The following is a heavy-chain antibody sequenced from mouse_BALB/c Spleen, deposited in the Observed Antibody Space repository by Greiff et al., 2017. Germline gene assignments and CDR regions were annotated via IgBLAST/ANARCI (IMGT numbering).Heavy chain of an antibody. D-gene: IGHD2-1*01. CDR2: IDPANGNT. CDR3: AGGWYAAY. J-gene: IGHJ3*01. CDR1: GFNIKDTY. V-gene: IGHV14-3*02. Sequence: VQLQQSGAELVKPGASVKLSCTASGFNIKDTYMHWVKQRPEQGLEWIGRIDPANGNTKYDPKFQGKATITADTSSNTAYLQLSSLTSEDTAVYYCAGGWYAAYWGQGTLVTVSA.